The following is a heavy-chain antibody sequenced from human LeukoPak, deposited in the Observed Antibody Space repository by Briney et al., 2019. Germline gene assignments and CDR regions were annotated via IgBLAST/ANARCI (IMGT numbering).Heavy chain of an antibody. CDR2: IYYSGST. D-gene: IGHD6-13*01. CDR3: ARPAGIAAAGQFDP. CDR1: GGSISSSSCY. J-gene: IGHJ5*02. V-gene: IGHV4-39*01. Sequence: PSETLSLTCTVSGGSISSSSCYWGWIRQPPGKGLEWIGSIYYSGSTYYNPSLKSRVTISVDTSKNQFSLKLSSVTAADTAVYYCARPAGIAAAGQFDPWGQGTLVTVSS.